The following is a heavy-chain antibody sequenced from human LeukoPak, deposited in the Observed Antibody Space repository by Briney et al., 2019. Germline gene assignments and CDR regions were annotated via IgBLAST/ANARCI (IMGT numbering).Heavy chain of an antibody. Sequence: GKSLRLSCAASGFTFSAFGMHWIRQAPGKGLQWVAVISFDGSNKYYAEFVKGRFTISRDNSKNTLFLQINSLGAEDTAVYYCVPDLAWFHYAYWGQGTLVTVSS. V-gene: IGHV3-30*03. CDR3: VPDLAWFHYAY. D-gene: IGHD3-9*01. CDR1: GFTFSAFG. J-gene: IGHJ4*02. CDR2: ISFDGSNK.